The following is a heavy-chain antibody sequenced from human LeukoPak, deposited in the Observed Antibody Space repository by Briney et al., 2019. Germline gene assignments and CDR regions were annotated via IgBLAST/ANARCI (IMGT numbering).Heavy chain of an antibody. Sequence: ASVKLSCKAAGYTFTSSDTNWVRQAPGQGLGWMGWMNPNRGNTGYAQKFPGRVTITRTTSISTAYMELKRPSSEDTAVYYCARDRVVGPTDAFDIWGQGKMVTVSS. CDR2: MNPNRGNT. V-gene: IGHV1-8*01. CDR3: ARDRVVGPTDAFDI. D-gene: IGHD1-26*01. J-gene: IGHJ3*02. CDR1: GYTFTSSD.